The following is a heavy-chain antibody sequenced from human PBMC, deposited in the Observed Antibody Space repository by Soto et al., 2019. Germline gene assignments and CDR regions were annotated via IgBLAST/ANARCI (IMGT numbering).Heavy chain of an antibody. J-gene: IGHJ5*02. CDR3: AGTTVTTFGDWFDP. CDR2: ISSSSSYI. V-gene: IGHV3-21*01. Sequence: GSLRLSCAASGFTFSSYKMNWVRQAPGKGLEWVSSISSSSSYIYYADSVKGRFTISRDNAKNSLYLQMNSLRAEDTAVYYCAGTTVTTFGDWFDPWGQGTLVTVSS. D-gene: IGHD4-17*01. CDR1: GFTFSSYK.